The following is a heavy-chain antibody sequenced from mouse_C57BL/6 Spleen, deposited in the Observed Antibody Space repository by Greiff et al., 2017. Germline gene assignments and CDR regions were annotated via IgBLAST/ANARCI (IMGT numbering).Heavy chain of an antibody. D-gene: IGHD1-1*01. CDR2: IDPSDSYT. J-gene: IGHJ4*01. CDR1: GYTFTSYW. V-gene: IGHV1-50*01. CDR3: ARVLPYYYAMDY. Sequence: VQLQQPGAELVKPGASVKLSCKASGYTFTSYWMQWVKQRPGQGLEWIGEIDPSDSYTNYNHKFKGKATLTVDTSSSTAYMQLSSLTSEDSAVYDCARVLPYYYAMDYWGQGTSVTVSS.